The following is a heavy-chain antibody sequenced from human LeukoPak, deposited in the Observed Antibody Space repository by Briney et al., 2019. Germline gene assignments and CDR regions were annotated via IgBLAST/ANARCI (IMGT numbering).Heavy chain of an antibody. CDR3: ARDRYYGSGSYRFDP. J-gene: IGHJ5*02. V-gene: IGHV3-7*01. Sequence: GGSLRLSCAASGFTFSSYWMSWVRQAPGKGLEWVANIKQDGSEKYYVDSVKGRFTISRDNAKNSLYLQMNSLRAEDTAVYYCARDRYYGSGSYRFDPWGQGTLVTVSS. D-gene: IGHD3-10*01. CDR2: IKQDGSEK. CDR1: GFTFSSYW.